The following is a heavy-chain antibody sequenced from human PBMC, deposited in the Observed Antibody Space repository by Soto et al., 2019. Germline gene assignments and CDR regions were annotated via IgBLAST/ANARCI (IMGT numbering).Heavy chain of an antibody. V-gene: IGHV4-4*07. D-gene: IGHD6-13*01. Sequence: SETLSLTCPVSGGSISSYYWRWIRPPAGKGLEWIGRIYTSGSTNYNPSLKSRVTMSVDTSTNQFSRKLSSVTAADTAGYYCARDREQLATYGMDVWGQGTTVTVSS. CDR2: IYTSGST. CDR1: GGSISSYY. CDR3: ARDREQLATYGMDV. J-gene: IGHJ6*02.